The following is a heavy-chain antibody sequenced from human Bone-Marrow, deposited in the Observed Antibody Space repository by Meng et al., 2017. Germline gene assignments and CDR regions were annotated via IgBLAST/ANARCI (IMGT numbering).Heavy chain of an antibody. Sequence: QVQLHESGPGLVRTSQTPSLPSTVSGGSIISGNHYCSWIRQPPGKGLEYIGYIYYSGSTYYNPSLKSRVIISVDTSKKQFSLRLNTVTAADTAVYYCASLYGDSSVWYLDLWGRGTLVTVSS. CDR3: ASLYGDSSVWYLDL. D-gene: IGHD4-17*01. J-gene: IGHJ2*01. CDR2: IYYSGST. V-gene: IGHV4-30-4*01. CDR1: GGSIISGNHY.